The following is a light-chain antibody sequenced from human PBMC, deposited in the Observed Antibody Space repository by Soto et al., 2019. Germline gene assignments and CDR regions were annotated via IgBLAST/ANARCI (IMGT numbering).Light chain of an antibody. CDR3: AAWDDSLSGYG. CDR2: RNN. CDR1: SSNIGSNY. V-gene: IGLV1-47*01. Sequence: QSVLTQPPSASGTPGQRVTISCSGSSSNIGSNYVYWYQQLPGTAPKLLIYRNNQRPSGVPDRFSGSTSGTSASLAISGLRSEDEAEYYCAAWDDSLSGYGFGTGTKGIV. J-gene: IGLJ1*01.